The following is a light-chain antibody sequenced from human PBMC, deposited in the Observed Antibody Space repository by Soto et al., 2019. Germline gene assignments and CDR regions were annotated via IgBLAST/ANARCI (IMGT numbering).Light chain of an antibody. J-gene: IGLJ2*01. V-gene: IGLV1-40*01. CDR2: RNS. CDR3: QSYDNSLSGSGV. CDR1: SSNIGAGYD. Sequence: QSVLTQPPSVSGAPGQRVTISCTGSSSNIGAGYDVNWYQQFPGTAPKLLIYRNSNRPSGVPDRFSGSKSGTSASLAITGLQAEDEADYYCQSYDNSLSGSGVFGGGTKLTVL.